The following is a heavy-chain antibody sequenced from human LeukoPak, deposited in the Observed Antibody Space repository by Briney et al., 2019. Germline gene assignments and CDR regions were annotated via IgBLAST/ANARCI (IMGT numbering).Heavy chain of an antibody. J-gene: IGHJ4*02. D-gene: IGHD3-22*01. CDR1: GYTFTSYG. Sequence: ASVKVSCKASGYTFTSYGISWVRQAPGQGLEWMGWISAYNGNTNYAQKLQGRVTMTTDTSTSTAHMELRSLRSDDTAVYYCARVRTTHYYDSSGYSDYFDYWGQGTLVTVSS. CDR3: ARVRTTHYYDSSGYSDYFDY. V-gene: IGHV1-18*01. CDR2: ISAYNGNT.